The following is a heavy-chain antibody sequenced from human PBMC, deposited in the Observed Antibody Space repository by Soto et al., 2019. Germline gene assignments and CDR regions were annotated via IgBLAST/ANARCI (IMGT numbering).Heavy chain of an antibody. CDR2: IYWNDDK. D-gene: IGHD3-3*01. CDR1: GFSLSTSGVG. CDR3: AHSRGIFFVCLFNPFDY. Sequence: QITLKESGPTLVKPTQTLTLTCTFSGFSLSTSGVGVGWIRQPPGKALEWLALIYWNDDKRYSPSLKSRLTITQDTSKNQMVLTITNMDPVDTATYYCAHSRGIFFVCLFNPFDYWGQGTLVTVST. V-gene: IGHV2-5*01. J-gene: IGHJ4*02.